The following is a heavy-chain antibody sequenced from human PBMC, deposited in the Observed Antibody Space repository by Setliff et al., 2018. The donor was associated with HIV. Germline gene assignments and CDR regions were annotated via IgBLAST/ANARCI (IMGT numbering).Heavy chain of an antibody. D-gene: IGHD3-10*01. CDR1: GGSFRTSV. V-gene: IGHV1-69*01. Sequence: ASVKVSCKTSGGSFRTSVMSWVRQAPGQGLAWVGGILPFLGMGDFAQKFQGRVTITADESTSIAYMVLSSLRSDDKAINYCGAGKHSYSYLGYYYSGVDVWGQGTTVTVSS. CDR2: ILPFLGMG. CDR3: GAGKHSYSYLGYYYSGVDV. J-gene: IGHJ6*02.